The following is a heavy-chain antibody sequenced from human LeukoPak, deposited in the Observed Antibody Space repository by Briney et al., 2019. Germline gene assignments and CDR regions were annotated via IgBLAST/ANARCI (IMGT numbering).Heavy chain of an antibody. Sequence: ASETLSLTCSVSGGSIVSSTFYWGWVRQPPGKGLEWIGIIHHSGSTYYNSSLKSRVTISVDTSKNTLSLKLNSVTAADTAVYYCARENWRDGYVGSKWGRGTLVTVSS. J-gene: IGHJ4*02. CDR2: IHHSGST. CDR3: ARENWRDGYVGSK. CDR1: GGSIVSSTFY. D-gene: IGHD5-24*01. V-gene: IGHV4-39*07.